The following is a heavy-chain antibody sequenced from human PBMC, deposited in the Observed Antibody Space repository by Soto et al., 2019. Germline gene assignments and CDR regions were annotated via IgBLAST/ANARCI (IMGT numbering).Heavy chain of an antibody. CDR1: GGSISSYY. CDR2: IYSSGST. D-gene: IGHD1-26*01. CDR3: ERSGGSFKLDY. Sequence: SETLSLTCTVSGGSISSYYWSWIRQPAGEGLEWIGRIYSSGSTSYNPSLKSRVSMSVDTSKNQLSLNLISVTAADTAVYYCERSGGSFKLDYWGLGTLVTVSS. V-gene: IGHV4-4*07. J-gene: IGHJ4*02.